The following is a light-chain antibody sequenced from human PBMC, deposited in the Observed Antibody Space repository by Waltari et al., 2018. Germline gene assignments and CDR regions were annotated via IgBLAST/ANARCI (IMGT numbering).Light chain of an antibody. CDR3: QQYYNPLYT. CDR2: WAS. CDR1: QCVLYSTNNNNN. Sequence: IVMIQPPDSLAVSLGERASIDCKSSQCVLYSTNNNNNLGGYQHKPGRPPKLLISWASIRASGGPHRSSGSGSGSAFTLPISSLLAPDVAVSYCQQYYNPLYTFGQGTKLEIK. J-gene: IGKJ2*01. V-gene: IGKV4-1*01.